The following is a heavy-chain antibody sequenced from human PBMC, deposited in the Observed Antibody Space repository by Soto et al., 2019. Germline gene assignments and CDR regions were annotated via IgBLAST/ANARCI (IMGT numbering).Heavy chain of an antibody. J-gene: IGHJ6*02. CDR1: GFTFSSYA. Sequence: GGSLRLSCAASGFTFSSYAMTWVRQAPGKGLEWVSAISGSGGSTNYADSVKGRFTISRDNSKNTLFLQMNSLRAADTAVYYCARDFYGMDVWGQGTTVTVSS. V-gene: IGHV3-23*01. CDR3: ARDFYGMDV. CDR2: ISGSGGST.